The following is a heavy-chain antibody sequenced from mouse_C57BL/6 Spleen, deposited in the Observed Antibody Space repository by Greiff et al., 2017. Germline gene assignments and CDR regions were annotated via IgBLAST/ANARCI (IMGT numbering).Heavy chain of an antibody. CDR2: ISNGGGST. CDR1: GFTFSDYY. D-gene: IGHD1-1*01. Sequence: EVKLVESGGGLVQPGGSLKLSCAASGFTFSDYYMYWVRQTPEKRLEWVAYISNGGGSTYYPDTLKGRFTISRDNAKNTLYLQMSRLKSEDTAMYYCARQDGSSPYYYAMDYWGQGTSVTVSS. CDR3: ARQDGSSPYYYAMDY. J-gene: IGHJ4*01. V-gene: IGHV5-12*01.